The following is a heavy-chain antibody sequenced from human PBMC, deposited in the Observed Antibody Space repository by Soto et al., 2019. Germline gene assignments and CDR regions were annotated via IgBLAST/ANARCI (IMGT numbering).Heavy chain of an antibody. Sequence: SETLSLTCPVSGGSISSGTYYWGWIRQSPGKGLEWIGSMYYSGTTYYNPSLKSRATISVDMSKNQFSLKLSSVTAADTAVYFCTIVRPTSKLYSFDMWGQGTLVNVSS. CDR3: TIVRPTSKLYSFDM. D-gene: IGHD2-2*01. CDR2: MYYSGTT. CDR1: GGSISSGTYY. V-gene: IGHV4-39*01. J-gene: IGHJ3*02.